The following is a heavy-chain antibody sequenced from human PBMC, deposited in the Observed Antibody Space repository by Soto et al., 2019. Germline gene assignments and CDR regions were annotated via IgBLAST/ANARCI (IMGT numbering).Heavy chain of an antibody. V-gene: IGHV6-1*01. CDR1: GDSVSSNSVA. J-gene: IGHJ4*02. CDR3: AQISMTEAPY. Sequence: SQTLSLTCAISGDSVSSNSVAWNWIRQSPSRGLEWLGRTYYRSKWYNDYAVSVKSRISINADTSKNQFSLQLNSVTPEDTAVYYCAQISMTEAPYWGQGTLVTV. D-gene: IGHD2-21*02. CDR2: TYYRSKWYN.